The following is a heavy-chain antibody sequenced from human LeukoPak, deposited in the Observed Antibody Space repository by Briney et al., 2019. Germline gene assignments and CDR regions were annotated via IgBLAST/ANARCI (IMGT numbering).Heavy chain of an antibody. CDR2: IIPIFGTA. CDR1: GYSFTSYW. J-gene: IGHJ4*02. CDR3: ARGSPPRRNYDSRGYYSYYFDY. D-gene: IGHD3-22*01. Sequence: GESLKISCKGSGYSFTSYWIGWVRQAPGQGLEWMGGIIPIFGTANYAQKLQGRVTMTTDTSTSTVYMELRSLRSEDTAVYYCARGSPPRRNYDSRGYYSYYFDYWGQGTLVTVSS. V-gene: IGHV1-18*04.